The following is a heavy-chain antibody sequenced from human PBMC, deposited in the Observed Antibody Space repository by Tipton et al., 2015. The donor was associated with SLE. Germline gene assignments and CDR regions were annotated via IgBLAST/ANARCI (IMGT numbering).Heavy chain of an antibody. CDR2: IYYSGST. CDR1: GGSISSSSYY. Sequence: TLSLTCTVSGGSISSSSYYWGWIRQPPGKGLEWIGSIYYSGSTYYNPSLKSRVTISVDTSKNQFSLKLSSVTAADTAVYYCARHRDIVVVVAATPPYFDYWGQGTLVTVSS. D-gene: IGHD2-15*01. V-gene: IGHV4-39*01. CDR3: ARHRDIVVVVAATPPYFDY. J-gene: IGHJ4*02.